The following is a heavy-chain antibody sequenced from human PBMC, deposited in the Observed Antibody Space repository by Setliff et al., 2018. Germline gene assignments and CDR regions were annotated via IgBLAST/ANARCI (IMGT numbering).Heavy chain of an antibody. CDR3: ARAIDTGQIWSQYYFDY. CDR1: GYTFTSYY. V-gene: IGHV1-46*01. J-gene: IGHJ4*02. Sequence: ASVKVSCKASGYTFTSYYMHWVRQAPGQGLEWMGIINPSGGSTSYAQKFQGRVTMTRDTSTSTVYMELSSLRSEDTAVYYCARAIDTGQIWSQYYFDYWGQGTLVTVPS. D-gene: IGHD5-18*01. CDR2: INPSGGST.